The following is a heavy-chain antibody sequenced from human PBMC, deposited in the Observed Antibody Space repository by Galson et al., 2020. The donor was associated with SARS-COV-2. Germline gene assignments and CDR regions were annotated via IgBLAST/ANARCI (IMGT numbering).Heavy chain of an antibody. CDR1: GGSSTGHY. CDR3: ARRNRLAAPGAHFDS. Sequence: SETLSLTCVVFGGSSTGHYWNWIRLSPNKGLEWIGEINESGGTNYNQSLQSRLTISVDTSQSHFSLRLTSVTAADAGIYYCARRNRLAAPGAHFDSWGPGTLVTVSS. D-gene: IGHD6-13*01. J-gene: IGHJ4*03. CDR2: INESGGT. V-gene: IGHV4-34*01.